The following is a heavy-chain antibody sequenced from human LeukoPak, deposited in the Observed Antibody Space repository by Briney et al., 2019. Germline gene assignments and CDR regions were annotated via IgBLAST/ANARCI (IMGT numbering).Heavy chain of an antibody. CDR1: GFTFSSYA. V-gene: IGHV3-64*01. J-gene: IGHJ4*01. CDR2: ISSNGGST. Sequence: GGSLSSTCAGSGFTFSSYAIHWLRQAPGKGLEYVSSISSNGGSTHYANSVKGRFTISRDNSKNTLYLQMGSLRTEDMAVYYCARGLHSGIAVENFEYWGHGKMVSVSS. CDR3: ARGLHSGIAVENFEY. D-gene: IGHD6-19*01.